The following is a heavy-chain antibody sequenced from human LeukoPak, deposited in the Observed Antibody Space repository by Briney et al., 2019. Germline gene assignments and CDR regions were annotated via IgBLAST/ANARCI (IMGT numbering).Heavy chain of an antibody. D-gene: IGHD5-12*01. V-gene: IGHV3-23*01. CDR3: AKSKGSGYDWDY. CDR2: ISGSGGST. CDR1: GFTFSSYA. Sequence: GSLGLSCAASGFTFSSYAMSWVRQAPGKGLEWVSAISGSGGSTYYADSVKGRFTISRDNSKNTLYLQMNSLRAEDTAVYYCAKSKGSGYDWDYWGQGTLVTVSS. J-gene: IGHJ4*02.